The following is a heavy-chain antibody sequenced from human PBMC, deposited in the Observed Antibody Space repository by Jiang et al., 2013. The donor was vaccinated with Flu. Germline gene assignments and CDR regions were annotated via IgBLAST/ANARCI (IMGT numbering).Heavy chain of an antibody. CDR2: IDWDDDK. CDR3: ARIYCSGGSCSLDY. D-gene: IGHD2-15*01. CDR1: GFSLSTSGMC. V-gene: IGHV2-70*11. J-gene: IGHJ4*02. Sequence: KPTQTLTLTCTFSGFSLSTSGMCVSWIRQPPGKALEWLARIDWDDDKYYSTSLKTRLTISKDTSKNQVVLTTTNMDPVDTATYYCARIYCSGGSCSLDYWGQGTLVTVSS.